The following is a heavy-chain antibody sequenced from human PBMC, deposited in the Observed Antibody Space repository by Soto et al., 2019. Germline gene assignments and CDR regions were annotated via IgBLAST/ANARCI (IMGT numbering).Heavy chain of an antibody. Sequence: GGSLRLSCAASEFSFSDYWMAWVRQAPGKGLEWVANLDQGGGGKHYGDSVKGRFTISRDNSKNTLYLQMNSLRAEDTAVYYCAKIPYPGRNYYDSSGYYYGVLVYFDYWGQGTLVTVSS. J-gene: IGHJ4*02. D-gene: IGHD3-22*01. V-gene: IGHV3-7*05. CDR2: LDQGGGGK. CDR3: AKIPYPGRNYYDSSGYYYGVLVYFDY. CDR1: EFSFSDYW.